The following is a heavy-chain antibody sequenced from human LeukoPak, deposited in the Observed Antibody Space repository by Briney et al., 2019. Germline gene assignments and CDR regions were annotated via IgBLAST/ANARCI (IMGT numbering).Heavy chain of an antibody. J-gene: IGHJ5*02. CDR3: ARARTQYYDSSGLNWFDP. D-gene: IGHD3-22*01. CDR1: GGSISSGNYY. CDR2: IFSSGST. V-gene: IGHV4-31*03. Sequence: SETLSLTRTVSGGSISSGNYYWSWIRQLPGMGLEWIGNIFSSGSTYNNPSLKSRVTMSVDTSKNQFSLRLSSVTAADTAVYYCARARTQYYDSSGLNWFDPWGQGTLVTVSS.